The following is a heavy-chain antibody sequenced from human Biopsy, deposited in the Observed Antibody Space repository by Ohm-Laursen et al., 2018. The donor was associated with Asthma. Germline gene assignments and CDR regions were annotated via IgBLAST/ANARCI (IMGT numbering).Heavy chain of an antibody. CDR1: GFTFSNYA. CDR3: VRDGTDDAFDI. J-gene: IGHJ3*02. CDR2: ISQDASTK. Sequence: SLRLSCAASGFTFSNYAMHWVRQAPGKGLEWVGVISQDASTKHYADSVKGRFTMSRDNSKNTLDLQMNSLREEDTAVYYCVRDGTDDAFDIWGQGTVVSVSS. V-gene: IGHV3-30*03. D-gene: IGHD1-1*01.